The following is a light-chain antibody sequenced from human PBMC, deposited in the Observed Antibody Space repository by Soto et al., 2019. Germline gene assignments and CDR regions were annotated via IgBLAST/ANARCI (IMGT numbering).Light chain of an antibody. CDR1: SSDVGGYNY. CDR2: EVS. CDR3: SSYAGSNNFV. Sequence: QSALTQPPSASGSPGQSVTISCTGTSSDVGGYNYVSWYQQHPGKAPKLMIYEVSERPSGVPDRFSGSKSSNTASLTVSGLQAEDEADYYCSSYAGSNNFVVGTGTKVTV. V-gene: IGLV2-8*01. J-gene: IGLJ1*01.